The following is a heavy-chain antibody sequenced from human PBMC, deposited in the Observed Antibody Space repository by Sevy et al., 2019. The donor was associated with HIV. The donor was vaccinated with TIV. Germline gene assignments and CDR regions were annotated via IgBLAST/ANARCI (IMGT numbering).Heavy chain of an antibody. D-gene: IGHD3-10*01. J-gene: IGHJ3*02. CDR1: GFTFNQFG. CDR2: TRYDGTTK. CDR3: VKGLGMVQGALLSEDI. V-gene: IGHV3-30*02. Sequence: GGSLRISCTAYGFTFNQFGFHWVRQAPGKGPEWVAFTRYDGTTKYYADSVRGRFTISRDNSKNTLYLQMNNLKPEDTALSHCVKGLGMVQGALLSEDIWGQGTMVTVSS.